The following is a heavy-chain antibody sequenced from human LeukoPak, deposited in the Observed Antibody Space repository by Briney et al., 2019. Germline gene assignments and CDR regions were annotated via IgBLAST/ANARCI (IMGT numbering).Heavy chain of an antibody. D-gene: IGHD3-10*01. Sequence: GGSLRLPCAAFGFTVSTNDMTWVRQTPGKGLEWVSIMYGGGNTYYADSVKGRFTISRDNSKNTVYLEMNSLRAEDTAVFYCARDRPGDGYFDYWGQGTLVTVSS. CDR3: ARDRPGDGYFDY. CDR1: GFTVSTND. CDR2: MYGGGNT. V-gene: IGHV3-66*01. J-gene: IGHJ4*02.